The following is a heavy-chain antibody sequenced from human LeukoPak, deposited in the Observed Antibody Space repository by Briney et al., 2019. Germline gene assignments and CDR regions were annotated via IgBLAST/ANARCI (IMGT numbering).Heavy chain of an antibody. CDR2: IIPIFGTA. CDR3: ASSPIMGTGAFDI. J-gene: IGHJ3*02. V-gene: IGHV1-69*05. CDR1: GGTFSSYA. Sequence: GASVKVSCKASGGTFSSYAISWVRQAPGQGLEWMGGIIPIFGTANYAQKFQGRVTITTDESTSTAYMELSSLRSEDTAVYYCASSPIMGTGAFDIWGQGTMVTVSS. D-gene: IGHD2-8*01.